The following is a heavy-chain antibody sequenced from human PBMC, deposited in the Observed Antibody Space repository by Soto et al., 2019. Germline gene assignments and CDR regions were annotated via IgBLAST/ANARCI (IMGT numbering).Heavy chain of an antibody. CDR2: INVCNCNT. J-gene: IGHJ4*02. D-gene: IGHD5-18*01. Sequence: QVQLVQSGAEVKKPGASVKVSCKSSGYTFTSYAMNWVLQAPGQRLEWMGWINVCNCNTKYSQMFQGRVTISRDTSSNTAYKELSSLTSEDTAVYYCARVTDGYDGGTFDYWGKGTLVTVSS. CDR1: GYTFTSYA. V-gene: IGHV1-3*01. CDR3: ARVTDGYDGGTFDY.